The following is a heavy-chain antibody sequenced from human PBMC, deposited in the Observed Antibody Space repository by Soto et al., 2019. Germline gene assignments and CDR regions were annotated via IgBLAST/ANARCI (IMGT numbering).Heavy chain of an antibody. CDR3: ARDRRLLGVSITIFGVPMGDYAFDI. D-gene: IGHD3-3*01. V-gene: IGHV3-11*01. CDR2: ISSSGSTI. J-gene: IGHJ3*02. CDR1: GFTFSDYY. Sequence: QVQLVESGGGLVKPGGSLRLSCAASGFTFSDYYMSWIRQAPGKGLEWVSYISSSGSTIYYADSVKGRFTISRDNAKNPLYLQMNSLRAEDTAVYYCARDRRLLGVSITIFGVPMGDYAFDIWGQGTMVTVSS.